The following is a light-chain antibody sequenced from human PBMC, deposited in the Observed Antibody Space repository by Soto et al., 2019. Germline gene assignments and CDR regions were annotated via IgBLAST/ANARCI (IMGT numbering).Light chain of an antibody. CDR1: SSDVGSYNL. CDR2: EGS. V-gene: IGLV2-23*01. Sequence: QSALTQPASVSGSPGQSITISCTGTSSDVGSYNLVSWYQQHPGKAPKLMIYEGSKRPSGVSNRFSGSKSGNTASLTISGLQAEDEADYFCCSYAGSSTVVFGVGTKLTAL. CDR3: CSYAGSSTVV. J-gene: IGLJ2*01.